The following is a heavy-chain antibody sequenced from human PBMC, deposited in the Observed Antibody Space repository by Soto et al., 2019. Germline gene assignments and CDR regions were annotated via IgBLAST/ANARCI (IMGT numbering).Heavy chain of an antibody. CDR1: GFTFSSYG. CDR3: AREGDSSGYYYFDY. CDR2: IWYDGSNK. D-gene: IGHD3-22*01. J-gene: IGHJ4*02. V-gene: IGHV3-33*01. Sequence: QVQLVESGGGVVQPGRSLRLSCAASGFTFSSYGMHWVRQAPGKGLVWVAVIWYDGSNKYYADSVKGRFTISRDNSKNTLYLQMNSLRAEDTAVYYCAREGDSSGYYYFDYWGQGTLVTVSS.